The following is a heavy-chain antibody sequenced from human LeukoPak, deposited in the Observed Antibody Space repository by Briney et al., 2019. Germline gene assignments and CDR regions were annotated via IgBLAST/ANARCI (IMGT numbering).Heavy chain of an antibody. CDR1: GFTFSSYA. CDR3: AREDYKYMDV. V-gene: IGHV3-30*01. CDR2: TAFDGNSK. J-gene: IGHJ6*03. Sequence: GGSLRLSCAASGFTFSSYAMHWVRQAPGKGLEWVAVTAFDGNSKYYADSVKGRLTISRDNSKNTLYLHMNSLRGEDTAVYYCAREDYKYMDVWGKGTTVTVSS.